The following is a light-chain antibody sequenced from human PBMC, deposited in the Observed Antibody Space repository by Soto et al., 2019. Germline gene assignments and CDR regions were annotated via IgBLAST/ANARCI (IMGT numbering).Light chain of an antibody. CDR3: HQRNKWRLT. J-gene: IGKJ4*01. CDR2: DAS. CDR1: QSVRTY. Sequence: EIVLTQSPATLSLSPGERATLSCRASQSVRTYLAWYQQKPGQAPRLLIYDASNRATDITGRFSGSGSGPDFTLTISSLDPEYFADYYCHQRNKWRLTFGGGTKVEIK. V-gene: IGKV3-11*01.